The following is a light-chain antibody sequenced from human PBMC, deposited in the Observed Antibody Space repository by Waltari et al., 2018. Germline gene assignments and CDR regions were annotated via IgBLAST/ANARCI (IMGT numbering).Light chain of an antibody. CDR1: PSNIGKNA. V-gene: IGLV1-36*01. CDR2: YDD. CDR3: AAWDDSLDGPV. J-gene: IGLJ3*02. Sequence: QSVLTQPPSVSEAPGQRVTISCSGRPSNIGKNAVHWYQQLPGKTPKLLIYYDDVLPSGGSDRFSGSKSGTSASLAISGLQSEDEADYYCAAWDDSLDGPVFGGGTKLTVL.